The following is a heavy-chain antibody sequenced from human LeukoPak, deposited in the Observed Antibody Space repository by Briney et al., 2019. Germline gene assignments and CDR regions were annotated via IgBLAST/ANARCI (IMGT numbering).Heavy chain of an antibody. D-gene: IGHD3-22*01. CDR1: GGSISSSSYY. V-gene: IGHV4-39*01. CDR2: IYYSGST. Sequence: SETLSLTCTVSGGSISSSSYYWGWIRQPPGKGLEWIGSIYYSGSTYYNPSLKSRVTISVDTSKNQFSLKLSSVTAADTAVYYCARPNDSSGYYYDPFDYWGQGTLVTVS. CDR3: ARPNDSSGYYYDPFDY. J-gene: IGHJ4*02.